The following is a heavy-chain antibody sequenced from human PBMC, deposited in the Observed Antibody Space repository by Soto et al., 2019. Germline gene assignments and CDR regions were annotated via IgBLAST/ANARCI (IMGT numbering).Heavy chain of an antibody. CDR1: GVSISSNY. CDR3: ARSYPNTIFGVVPSRGLDV. V-gene: IGHV4-59*01. Sequence: SETLSLTCLVSGVSISSNYWSWIRQPPGQGLEWIGYIHNTGDTNFNPSLKNRVIISVDTSKNQFSLRLGSVTAADTAVYYCARSYPNTIFGVVPSRGLDVWGQGTTVTVSS. CDR2: IHNTGDT. J-gene: IGHJ6*02. D-gene: IGHD3-3*01.